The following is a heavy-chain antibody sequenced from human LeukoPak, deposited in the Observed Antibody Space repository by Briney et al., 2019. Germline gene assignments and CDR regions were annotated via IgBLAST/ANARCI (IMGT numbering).Heavy chain of an antibody. CDR3: ARLNFGSGRPGVGAFDI. CDR2: IISSSSYI. CDR1: GITFSSYS. D-gene: IGHD3-3*01. V-gene: IGHV3-21*01. J-gene: IGHJ3*02. Sequence: GGSLRLSCAASGITFSSYSMNWVRKAPGKGLEWVSSIISSSSYIYYADSVKGRFTISRDNAKNSLYLQMNSLRAEDTAVYYCARLNFGSGRPGVGAFDIWGQGTMVTVSS.